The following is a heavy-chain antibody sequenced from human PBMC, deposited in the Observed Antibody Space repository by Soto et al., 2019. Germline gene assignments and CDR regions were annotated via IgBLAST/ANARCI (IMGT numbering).Heavy chain of an antibody. CDR2: ILPVYAAP. D-gene: IGHD3-3*01. CDR3: ATDSNYDVSNSF. V-gene: IGHV1-69*01. CDR1: EGTLNNYA. Sequence: QVQLVQSGAEVKKPGSSVRVSCKASEGTLNNYAINWVRQAPGQGLEWMGGILPVYAAPDYAQNFQGRVSITADYSTSTVYLELSRLRSDDTAVYFCATDSNYDVSNSFWGQGTLVTVSS. J-gene: IGHJ1*01.